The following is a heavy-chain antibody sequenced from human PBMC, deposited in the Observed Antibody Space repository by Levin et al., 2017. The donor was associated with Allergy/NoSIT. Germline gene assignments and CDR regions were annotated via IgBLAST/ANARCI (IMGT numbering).Heavy chain of an antibody. CDR2: IYWDDEK. J-gene: IGHJ5*02. CDR1: GFSLSATKMG. D-gene: IGHD3-22*01. Sequence: SGPTLVKPTQTLTLTCTFSGFSLSATKMGVGWFRQSPGKALEWLALIYWDDEKRYSPTLNNRLTITKDTSRNQVVLKMTNMDPVDTATYYCARRRWEYYGRSGYPLFDPWGQGTLVTVSS. V-gene: IGHV2-5*02. CDR3: ARRRWEYYGRSGYPLFDP.